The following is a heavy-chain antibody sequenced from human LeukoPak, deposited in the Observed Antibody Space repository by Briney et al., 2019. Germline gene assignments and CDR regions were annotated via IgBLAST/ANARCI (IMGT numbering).Heavy chain of an antibody. CDR1: GGSISSSSYY. V-gene: IGHV4-39*07. J-gene: IGHJ6*02. CDR2: IYYSGST. CDR3: ERGDYYYGMDV. Sequence: SETLSLTCTVSGGSISSSSYYWGWIRQPPGKGLEWIGSIYYSGSTYYNPSLKSRVTISVDTSKNQFSLKLSSVTAADTAVYYCERGDYYYGMDVWGQGTTVTVSS.